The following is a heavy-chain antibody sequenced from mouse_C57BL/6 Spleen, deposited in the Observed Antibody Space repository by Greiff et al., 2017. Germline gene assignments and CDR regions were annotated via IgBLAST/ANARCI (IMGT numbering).Heavy chain of an antibody. CDR3: ARGNGNWDY. D-gene: IGHD2-1*01. V-gene: IGHV1-59*01. CDR1: GYTFTSYW. CDR2: IDPSDSYT. J-gene: IGHJ4*01. Sequence: VQLQQPGAELVRSGTSVKLSCKASGYTFTSYWMHWVKQRPGQGLEWIGVIDPSDSYTNYNQKFKGKATLTVDTSSSTAYMQLSSLTSEDSAVYYCARGNGNWDYWGQGTSVTVSS.